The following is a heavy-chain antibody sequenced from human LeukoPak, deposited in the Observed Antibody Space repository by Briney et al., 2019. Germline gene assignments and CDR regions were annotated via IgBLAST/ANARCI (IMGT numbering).Heavy chain of an antibody. Sequence: GESLKISCAASGFTLSSYWMHWVREAGRRGLVWVSRINSDGSSTSYADSVRGRFTISRDNAKNTLYLQMNSLRAEDTAVYYCARDSKLGPYNWFDPWGQGTLVTVSS. D-gene: IGHD6-13*01. V-gene: IGHV3-74*01. J-gene: IGHJ5*02. CDR2: INSDGSST. CDR1: GFTLSSYW. CDR3: ARDSKLGPYNWFDP.